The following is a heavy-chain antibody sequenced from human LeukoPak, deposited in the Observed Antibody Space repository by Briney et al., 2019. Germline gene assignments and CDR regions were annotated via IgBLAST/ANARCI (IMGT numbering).Heavy chain of an antibody. D-gene: IGHD3-10*01. J-gene: IGHJ5*02. CDR1: GFTFSSYA. CDR3: ARGYMVRGVRWFDP. Sequence: GGSLRLSCSASGFTFSSYAMSWVRQAPGKGLEWVSYISSSGSTIYYADSVKGRFTISRDNAKNSLYLQMNSLRAEDTAVYYCARGYMVRGVRWFDPWGQGTLVTVSS. V-gene: IGHV3-48*03. CDR2: ISSSGSTI.